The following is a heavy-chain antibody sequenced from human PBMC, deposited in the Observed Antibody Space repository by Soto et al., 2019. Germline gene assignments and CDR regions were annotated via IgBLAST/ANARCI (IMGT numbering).Heavy chain of an antibody. V-gene: IGHV1-3*01. CDR1: GYTFTSYA. CDR3: ARAPNYSKYVTGYYYGMDV. J-gene: IGHJ6*02. D-gene: IGHD4-4*01. CDR2: INAGNGST. Sequence: ASVKVSCKASGYTFTSYAMHWVRQAPGQRLEWMGWINAGNGSTKYSQKFQGRVTITRDTSASTAYMELSSLRSEDTAVYYCARAPNYSKYVTGYYYGMDVWGQGTTVTVSS.